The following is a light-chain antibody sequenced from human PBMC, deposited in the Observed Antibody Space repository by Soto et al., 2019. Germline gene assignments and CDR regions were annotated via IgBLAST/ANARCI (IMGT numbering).Light chain of an antibody. CDR1: QSVGMNY. J-gene: IGKJ2*01. V-gene: IGKV3-20*01. CDR3: QQYGDSST. CDR2: GAS. Sequence: DIALTQSPGTLSLSPGERGTLSCRASQSVGMNYLAWYHHKPGQPPRLLIYGASSRASGVPDRFSGSGSGTDFTLTNNRLEPEEFAVYICQQYGDSSTFG.